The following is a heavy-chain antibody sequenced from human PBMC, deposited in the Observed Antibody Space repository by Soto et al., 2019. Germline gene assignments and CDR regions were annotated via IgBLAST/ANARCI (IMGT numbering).Heavy chain of an antibody. V-gene: IGHV4-4*02. CDR1: GGSIICSKW. D-gene: IGHD2-2*01. Sequence: QVHLPASGPGLVKPSGTLSLTCAVSGGSIICSKWWHWVRQPPGTGLEWIGDIYHSGSTDYNPSLKSRVTIAVNKSKNQFSLSMNSITAADTAIYYCASRDPYRDYAHAYDIWGRGTMVTVSS. CDR2: IYHSGST. CDR3: ASRDPYRDYAHAYDI. J-gene: IGHJ3*02.